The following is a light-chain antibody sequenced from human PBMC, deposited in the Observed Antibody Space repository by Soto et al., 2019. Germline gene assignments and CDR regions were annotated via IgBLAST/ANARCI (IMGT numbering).Light chain of an antibody. V-gene: IGKV3D-11*01. CDR3: QQRSIWLT. J-gene: IGKJ4*01. CDR1: QGVSSY. CDR2: DAS. Sequence: EIVLTQSPATLSLSPGERATLSCRASQGVSSYLAWYQQKPGQAPRLLIYDASNRATGIPARFSGSGPGTDFTRTISSLEPEDFAVYYCQQRSIWLTFGGGTKVEIK.